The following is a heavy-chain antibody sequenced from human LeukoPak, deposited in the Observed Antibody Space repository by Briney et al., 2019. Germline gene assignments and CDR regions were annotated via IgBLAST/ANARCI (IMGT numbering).Heavy chain of an antibody. Sequence: PGGSLRLSCAASGFTFSSYSMNWVRQAPGKGLEWVSSISSSSSYIYYADSVKGRFTISRDNAKNSLYLQMNSLRAEDTAVYYCARGWTMITFGGFDAFDIWGQGTMVTVSS. CDR2: ISSSSSYI. J-gene: IGHJ3*02. CDR1: GFTFSSYS. D-gene: IGHD3-16*01. CDR3: ARGWTMITFGGFDAFDI. V-gene: IGHV3-21*01.